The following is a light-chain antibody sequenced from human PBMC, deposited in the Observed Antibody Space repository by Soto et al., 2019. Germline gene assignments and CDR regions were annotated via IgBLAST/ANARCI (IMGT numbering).Light chain of an antibody. CDR2: AAS. CDR3: QQRNT. Sequence: DIQMTQSPSSLSASVGDRVTITCRASQSISSYLNWYQQKPGKAPKLLIYAASGLQSGVPSRFSGSGSGTYFTLTISSLQPEDFATYYCQQRNTFGQGTKLEIK. J-gene: IGKJ2*01. V-gene: IGKV1-39*01. CDR1: QSISSY.